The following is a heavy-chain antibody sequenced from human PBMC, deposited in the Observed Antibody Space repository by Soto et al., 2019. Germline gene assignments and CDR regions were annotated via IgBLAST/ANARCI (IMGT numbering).Heavy chain of an antibody. D-gene: IGHD6-6*01. Sequence: SVKVSCKASGGTFSSYAISWVRQAPGQGLEWMGGIVPIFGTANYAQKFQGRVTITADESTSTAYMELSSLRSEDTAVYYCARACSSSSRGYYYGMDVWGQGTTVTVSS. CDR1: GGTFSSYA. CDR3: ARACSSSSRGYYYGMDV. CDR2: IVPIFGTA. V-gene: IGHV1-69*13. J-gene: IGHJ6*02.